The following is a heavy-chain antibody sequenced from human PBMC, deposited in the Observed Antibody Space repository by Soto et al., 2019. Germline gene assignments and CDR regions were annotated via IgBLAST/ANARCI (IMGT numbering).Heavy chain of an antibody. CDR3: VRARWSPGYYYGMDV. D-gene: IGHD2-15*01. V-gene: IGHV3-33*01. J-gene: IGHJ6*02. Sequence: GGSLRLSCAASGFTFSSYGMHWVRQAPGEGLEWVAVIWYDGSNKYYADSVKGRFTISRDNSKNTLYLQMNSLETEDTAVYYCVRARWSPGYYYGMDVWGQGTTVTVSS. CDR1: GFTFSSYG. CDR2: IWYDGSNK.